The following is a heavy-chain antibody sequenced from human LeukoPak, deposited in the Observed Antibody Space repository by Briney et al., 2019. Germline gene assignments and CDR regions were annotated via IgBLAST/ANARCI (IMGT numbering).Heavy chain of an antibody. D-gene: IGHD6-13*01. J-gene: IGHJ5*02. CDR3: ARGRPLSSWYQHWFDP. Sequence: GASVKVSCKASGYTFTGYYMHWVRQAPGQGLEWMGWINPNSGGTNYAQKFQGRVTITRNTSISTAYMELSSLRSEDTAVYYCARGRPLSSWYQHWFDPWGQGTLVTVSS. V-gene: IGHV1-2*02. CDR1: GYTFTGYY. CDR2: INPNSGGT.